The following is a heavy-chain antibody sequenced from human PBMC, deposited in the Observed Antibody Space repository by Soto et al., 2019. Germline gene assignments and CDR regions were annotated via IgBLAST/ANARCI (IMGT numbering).Heavy chain of an antibody. V-gene: IGHV1-46*01. D-gene: IGHD2-21*02. CDR2: INPSGGST. J-gene: IGHJ4*02. CDR3: ARSIVVVTALDY. CDR1: GYTFTSYY. Sequence: GASVKVSCKASGYTFTSYYMHWVRQAPGQGLEWMGIINPSGGSTKYAQKFQGRVTITRDTSTSTVYMELSSLRSEDTAVYYCARSIVVVTALDYWGQGTLVTVSS.